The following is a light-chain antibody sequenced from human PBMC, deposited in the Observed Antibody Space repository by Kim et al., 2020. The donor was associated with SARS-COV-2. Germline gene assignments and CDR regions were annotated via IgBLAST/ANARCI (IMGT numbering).Light chain of an antibody. CDR2: EGS. CDR1: SSDVRSYNL. CDR3: CSYAGSSTFAV. V-gene: IGLV2-23*03. Sequence: QSITISCTGTSSDVRSYNLGSWYQQHPGKAPKLMIYEGSKRPSGVSNRFSGSKSGNTASLTISGLQAEDEADYYCCSYAGSSTFAVFGGGTQLTVL. J-gene: IGLJ7*01.